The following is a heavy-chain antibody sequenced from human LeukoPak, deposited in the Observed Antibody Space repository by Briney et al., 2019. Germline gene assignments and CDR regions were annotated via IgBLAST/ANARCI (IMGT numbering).Heavy chain of an antibody. V-gene: IGHV4-30-2*01. D-gene: IGHD6-19*01. J-gene: IGHJ4*02. CDR1: GGSISSGGYS. CDR2: IYHSGST. Sequence: SETLSLTCAVSGGSISSGGYSWSWIRQPPGKGLEWIGYIYHSGSTYYNPSLKSRVTISVDRSKNQFYLKLSSVTAADTAVYYCARAPIAVAGTDYYFDYWGQGTLVTVSS. CDR3: ARAPIAVAGTDYYFDY.